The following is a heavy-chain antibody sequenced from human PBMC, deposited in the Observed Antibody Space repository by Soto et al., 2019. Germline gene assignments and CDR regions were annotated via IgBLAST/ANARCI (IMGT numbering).Heavy chain of an antibody. Sequence: ASVKVSCKASGYTFTGYYMHWVRQAPGQGLEWMGWINPNSGGTNYAQKFQGRVTMTRDTSISTAYVELSRLRSDDTAVYYCASEDGYSSLRAAFWYYYYGMDVWGQGTPVTVSS. V-gene: IGHV1-2*02. CDR1: GYTFTGYY. J-gene: IGHJ6*02. CDR3: ASEDGYSSLRAAFWYYYYGMDV. D-gene: IGHD6-13*01. CDR2: INPNSGGT.